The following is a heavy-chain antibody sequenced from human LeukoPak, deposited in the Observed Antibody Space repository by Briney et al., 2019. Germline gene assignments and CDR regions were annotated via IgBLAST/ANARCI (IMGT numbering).Heavy chain of an antibody. D-gene: IGHD1-26*01. Sequence: ASVKVSCKASGYTFTDYTMHWVRPAPGQRLDWMGWINGGSGYTKYSQKFQGRVTITRDTSASTAYMELSSLRSEDTAVYYCARFLFVGLDYWGQGTLVTVSS. J-gene: IGHJ4*02. CDR1: GYTFTDYT. CDR3: ARFLFVGLDY. V-gene: IGHV1-3*01. CDR2: INGGSGYT.